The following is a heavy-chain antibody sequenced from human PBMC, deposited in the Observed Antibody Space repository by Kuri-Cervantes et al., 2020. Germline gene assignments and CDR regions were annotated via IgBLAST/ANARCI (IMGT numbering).Heavy chain of an antibody. CDR1: GYSISSGYY. J-gene: IGHJ4*02. Sequence: GSLRLSCAVSGYSISSGYYWGWIRQPPGKGLEWIGSIYHSGSTYYNPSLKSRVTISVDTSKNQFSLKLSSVTAADTAVYYCARDLAYCGGDCYRKFDYWGQGTLVTVSS. CDR3: ARDLAYCGGDCYRKFDY. D-gene: IGHD2-21*02. V-gene: IGHV4-38-2*02. CDR2: IYHSGST.